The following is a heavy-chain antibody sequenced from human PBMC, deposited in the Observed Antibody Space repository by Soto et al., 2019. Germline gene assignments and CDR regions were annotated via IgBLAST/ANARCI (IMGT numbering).Heavy chain of an antibody. CDR2: INPSGGST. CDR3: ARDLAKSHSYGYVALYYGMDV. J-gene: IGHJ6*02. V-gene: IGHV1-46*01. CDR1: GYTFASYY. Sequence: ASVKVSCKASGYTFASYYMHWVRQAPGQGLEWMGIINPSGGSTSYAQKFQGRVTMTRDTSTSTVYMELSSLRSEDTAVYYCARDLAKSHSYGYVALYYGMDVWGQGTTVTVSS. D-gene: IGHD5-18*01.